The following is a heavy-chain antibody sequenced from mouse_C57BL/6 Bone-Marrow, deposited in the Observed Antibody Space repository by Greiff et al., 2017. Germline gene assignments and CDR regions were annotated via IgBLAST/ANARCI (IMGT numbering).Heavy chain of an antibody. CDR3: ARDPDYYAYRWYFDV. Sequence: QVQLHQPGAELLTPGASVKMSCKSSGYTFPSYWMHWVKPRPGRGLAWIGKIAPYTGGTTYNPKFTCKATLTVDKTTSTAYMQLSSLTSEDSAVYYGARDPDYYAYRWYFDVWGTGTTGTVSS. J-gene: IGHJ1*03. CDR2: IAPYTGGT. D-gene: IGHD2-2*01. CDR1: GYTFPSYW. V-gene: IGHV1-72*01.